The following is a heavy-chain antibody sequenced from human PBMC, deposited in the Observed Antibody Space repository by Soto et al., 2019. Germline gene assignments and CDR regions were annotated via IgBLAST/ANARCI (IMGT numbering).Heavy chain of an antibody. D-gene: IGHD1-26*01. CDR1: GYTFTSYY. CDR2: INPSGSST. V-gene: IGHV1-46*04. CDR3: AKGSATQSSYYDS. Sequence: GASVKVSCKASGYTFTSYYIHWVRQAPGGGLEWMGIINPSGSSTYYGDSVKGRFTISRDNSKNTLYLQMNSLRADDTAVYYCAKGSATQSSYYDSWGQGALVTVSS. J-gene: IGHJ4*02.